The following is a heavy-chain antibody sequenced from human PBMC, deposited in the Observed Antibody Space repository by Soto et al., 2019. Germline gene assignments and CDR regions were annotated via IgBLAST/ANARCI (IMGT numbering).Heavy chain of an antibody. CDR2: ISGSGGST. CDR3: AKDLFSLSNWNEGY. CDR1: GFTFSSYA. J-gene: IGHJ4*02. D-gene: IGHD1-1*01. V-gene: IGHV3-23*01. Sequence: GGSLRLSCAASGFTFSSYAMSWVRQAPGKGLEWVSAISGSGGSTYYADSVKGRFTISRDNSKNTLYLQMNSLRAEDTAVYYCAKDLFSLSNWNEGYWGQGTLVTVSS.